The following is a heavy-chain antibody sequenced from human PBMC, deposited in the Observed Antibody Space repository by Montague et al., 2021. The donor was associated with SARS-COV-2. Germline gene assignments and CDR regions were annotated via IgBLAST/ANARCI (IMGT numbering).Heavy chain of an antibody. Sequence: SLRRSCAASGFTFSSYWMSWVRQAPGKGLEWVANIKQDGSGKYYVDSVKGRFTISRDNAKNSLYLQMNSLRAEDTAVYYCARDYKPVGRDGYNYDYYYGMDVWGQGTTVTVSS. V-gene: IGHV3-7*01. CDR2: IKQDGSGK. D-gene: IGHD5-24*01. CDR3: ARDYKPVGRDGYNYDYYYGMDV. CDR1: GFTFSSYW. J-gene: IGHJ6*02.